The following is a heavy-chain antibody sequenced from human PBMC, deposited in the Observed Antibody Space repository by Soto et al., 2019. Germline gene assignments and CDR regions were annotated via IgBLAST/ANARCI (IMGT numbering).Heavy chain of an antibody. CDR2: INPRGLTK. J-gene: IGHJ6*02. Sequence: TGGSLRLSCAASGFTFKTYTMNWVRQAPGKGLEWVSSINPRGLTKFYADSVRGRFTISRDDASSSLFLQMNNLRAEDTAVYYCATWYGNHYFGLDVWGQGTTVTVSS. CDR1: GFTFKTYT. CDR3: ATWYGNHYFGLDV. V-gene: IGHV3-48*01. D-gene: IGHD6-13*01.